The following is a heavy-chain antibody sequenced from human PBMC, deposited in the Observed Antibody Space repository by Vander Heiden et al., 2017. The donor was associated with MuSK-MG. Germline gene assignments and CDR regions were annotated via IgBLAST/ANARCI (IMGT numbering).Heavy chain of an antibody. J-gene: IGHJ4*02. V-gene: IGHV4-38-2*02. CDR1: GYSIRSDYY. Sequence: QVQLRESGPGLVKPSETLSLTCTVSGYSIRSDYYWGWIRQPPGKGLEWIGSIYHSGSTYYNPSLKRRVTISVDTSKNRFSLKLSSMTAAETAMYYCARGPYGSGSFYNGVGLDYWGQGTLVTVSS. CDR2: IYHSGST. D-gene: IGHD3-10*01. CDR3: ARGPYGSGSFYNGVGLDY.